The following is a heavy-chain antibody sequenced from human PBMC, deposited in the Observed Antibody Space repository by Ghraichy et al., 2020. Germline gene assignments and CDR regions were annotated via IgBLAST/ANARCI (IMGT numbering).Heavy chain of an antibody. CDR3: ARDRREGGDGGNRSYYYYGMDV. J-gene: IGHJ6*02. Sequence: SVKVSCKASGGTFSSYAISWVRQAPGQGLEWMGGIIPIFGTANYAQKFQGRVTITADESTSTAYMELSSLRSEDTAVYYCARDRREGGDGGNRSYYYYGMDVWGQGTTVTVSS. CDR2: IIPIFGTA. D-gene: IGHD4-23*01. V-gene: IGHV1-69*13. CDR1: GGTFSSYA.